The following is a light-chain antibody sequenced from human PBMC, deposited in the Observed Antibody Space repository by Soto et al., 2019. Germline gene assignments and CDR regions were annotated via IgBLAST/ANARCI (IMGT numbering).Light chain of an antibody. V-gene: IGKV1-12*01. Sequence: DIQMTQSPSSVSASVGDRVTITCRASQGISSWLAWYQQKPGKAPKLLIYAASSLQSGFPSRFRGSGSGKDFTITISSLEPEDFANYYYHPGTSFPLTFGGGTKVEIK. CDR3: HPGTSFPLT. J-gene: IGKJ4*01. CDR2: AAS. CDR1: QGISSW.